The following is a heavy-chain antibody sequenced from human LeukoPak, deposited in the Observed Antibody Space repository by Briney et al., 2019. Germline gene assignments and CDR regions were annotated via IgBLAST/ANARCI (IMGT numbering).Heavy chain of an antibody. J-gene: IGHJ3*02. CDR2: INPNSGDT. V-gene: IGHV1-2*02. D-gene: IGHD3-3*02. CDR3: ARGPTLALDI. Sequence: ASVKVPCRASGYTSTAYYIHWVRQAPGQGLEWMGWINPNSGDTTLPQRFQGRVTMTRDTSIITAYMELSSLTSYDTGMYYCARGPTLALDIWGQGTMVTVSS. CDR1: GYTSTAYY.